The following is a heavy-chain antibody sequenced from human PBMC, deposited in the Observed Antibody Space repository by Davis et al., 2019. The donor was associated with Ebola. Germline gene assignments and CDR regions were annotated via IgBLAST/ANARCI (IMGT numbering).Heavy chain of an antibody. CDR3: ARTITFGGVMVH. D-gene: IGHD3-16*01. CDR1: GFTFDDYA. CDR2: ISWNSGSI. Sequence: GGSLRLSCAASGFTFDDYAMHWVRQAPGKGLEWVSGISWNSGSIGYADSVKGRFTISRDNAKNSLYLQMNSLRAEDTAVYYCARTITFGGVMVHWGQGTLVTVSS. J-gene: IGHJ4*02. V-gene: IGHV3-9*01.